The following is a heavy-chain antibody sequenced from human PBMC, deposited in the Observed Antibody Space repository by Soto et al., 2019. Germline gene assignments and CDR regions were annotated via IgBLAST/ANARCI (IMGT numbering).Heavy chain of an antibody. CDR3: ARPSRGGLHFQCVGYIVE. J-gene: IGHJ4*01. Sequence: PSVTLSLPGTVSGGCISRSSYYWCWIRQPPGQGLEWIGSIYYGGSTYYNPSLQSRVTISVDTSKNQFSLKLSSVTAADTAVYYCARPSRGGLHFQCVGYIVEWCQGAL. CDR2: IYYGGST. D-gene: IGHD3-16*01. CDR1: GGCISRSSYY. V-gene: IGHV4-39*01.